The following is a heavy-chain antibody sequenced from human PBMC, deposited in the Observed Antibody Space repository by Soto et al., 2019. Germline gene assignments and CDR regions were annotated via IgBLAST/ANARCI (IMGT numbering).Heavy chain of an antibody. V-gene: IGHV1-3*01. D-gene: IGHD3-3*01. CDR2: INAGNGNT. CDR3: ARDPPRGITIFGVVTWSLSYYFDY. J-gene: IGHJ4*02. Sequence: GASVKVSCKASGYTFTSYAMHWVRQAPGQRLEWMGWINAGNGNTKYSQKFQGRVTITRDTSASTAYMELSSLRSEDTAVYYCARDPPRGITIFGVVTWSLSYYFDYWGQGTLVTVSS. CDR1: GYTFTSYA.